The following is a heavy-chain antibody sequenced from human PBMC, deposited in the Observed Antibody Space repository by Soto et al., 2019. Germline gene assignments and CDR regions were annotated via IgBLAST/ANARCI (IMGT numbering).Heavy chain of an antibody. CDR3: AKDSVDMDFWSGYYSY. CDR1: GFTFSSYG. V-gene: IGHV3-30*18. CDR2: ISYDGSNK. Sequence: PGGSLRLSCAASGFTFSSYGMHWVRQAPGKGLEWVAVISYDGSNKYYADSVKGRFTISRDNSKNTLYLQMNSLRAEDTAVYYCAKDSVDMDFWSGYYSYWGQGTLVTVSS. D-gene: IGHD3-3*01. J-gene: IGHJ4*02.